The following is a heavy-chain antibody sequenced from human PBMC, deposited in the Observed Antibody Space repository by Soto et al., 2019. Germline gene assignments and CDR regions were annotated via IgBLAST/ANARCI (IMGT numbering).Heavy chain of an antibody. Sequence: EVQVVESGGDLVQPGGSLRLSCAASGFTFSNFWMHWLRQAPGKGLMWVSRINSDGTKTSYDESVKGRFTISRDNSKKMVYLEMNRLAAEDTAIYHCARQIGLGAPDYWGQGTLVTVSS. CDR1: GFTFSNFW. J-gene: IGHJ4*02. CDR3: ARQIGLGAPDY. CDR2: INSDGTKT. V-gene: IGHV3-74*01. D-gene: IGHD1-26*01.